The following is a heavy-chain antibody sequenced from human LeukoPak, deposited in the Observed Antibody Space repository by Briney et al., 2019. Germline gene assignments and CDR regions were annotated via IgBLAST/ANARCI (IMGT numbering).Heavy chain of an antibody. CDR2: VYFSGST. CDR1: GDSIRTTRY. CDR3: ATQGYNNQTMDV. J-gene: IGHJ6*02. D-gene: IGHD5-24*01. Sequence: PSETLSLTCTASGDSIRTTRYWGWIRQPPGKGLEWIGAVYFSGSTYYNPSLKSRVIISVDASKNQFSLKLTSVTAADTAVYYCATQGYNNQTMDVWGQGTTVTVSS. V-gene: IGHV4-39*01.